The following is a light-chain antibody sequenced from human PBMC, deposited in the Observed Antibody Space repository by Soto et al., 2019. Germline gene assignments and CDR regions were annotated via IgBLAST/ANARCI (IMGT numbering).Light chain of an antibody. Sequence: DIQMTQSPSTLSASVGDRVTITCRASQSISSWLAWYQQKPGKAPKLLIYDASSLESGVTSRFSGCGSGTEFPLTISSLQPDDFATYYCQQYNSYSFGPGTKVDIK. J-gene: IGKJ3*01. CDR2: DAS. CDR1: QSISSW. CDR3: QQYNSYS. V-gene: IGKV1-5*01.